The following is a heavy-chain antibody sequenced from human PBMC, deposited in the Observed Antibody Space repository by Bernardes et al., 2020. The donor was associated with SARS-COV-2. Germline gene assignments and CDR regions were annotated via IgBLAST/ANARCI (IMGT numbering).Heavy chain of an antibody. CDR3: ARVSPIEAAYYDAFEI. V-gene: IGHV3-73*01. CDR2: IISKPNNSAT. J-gene: IGHJ3*02. CDR1: GFTFSGST. Sequence: GGSLRLSCVASGFTFSGSTMHWVRRGSGKGLEWVGRIISKPNNSATTYAASMEGRFSISRDDSKNAAYLQMSSLKTDDTAIYYCARVSPIEAAYYDAFEIWGQGTMVTVSS. D-gene: IGHD3-10*01.